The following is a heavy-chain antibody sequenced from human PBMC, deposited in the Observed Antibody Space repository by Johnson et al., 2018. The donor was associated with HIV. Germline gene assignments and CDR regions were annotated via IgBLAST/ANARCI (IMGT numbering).Heavy chain of an antibody. J-gene: IGHJ3*02. D-gene: IGHD6-6*01. CDR2: ISWNSGSI. V-gene: IGHV3-9*01. Sequence: LVESGGGLVQPGRSLRLSCAASGFTFDDYAMHWVRQVPGKGLEWVSSISWNSGSIGYADSVKGRFTISRDNAKNSLYLQMNSLRAEDTAVYYCAKVYSSSVPAPGIWGQGTRVTVSS. CDR1: GFTFDDYA. CDR3: AKVYSSSVPAPGI.